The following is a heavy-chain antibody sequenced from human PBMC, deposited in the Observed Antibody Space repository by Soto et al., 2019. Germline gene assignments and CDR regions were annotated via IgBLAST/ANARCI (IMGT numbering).Heavy chain of an antibody. D-gene: IGHD1-7*01. CDR3: ARQHNWNYAFYVFSWFDP. CDR1: GGSISSSSYY. CDR2: IYYSGST. Sequence: PSETLSLTCTVSGGSISSSSYYWGWIRQPPGKGLEWIGSIYYSGSTYYNPSLKSRVTISVDTSKNQFSLKLSSVTAADTAVYYCARQHNWNYAFYVFSWFDPWGQGTLVTVSS. V-gene: IGHV4-39*01. J-gene: IGHJ5*02.